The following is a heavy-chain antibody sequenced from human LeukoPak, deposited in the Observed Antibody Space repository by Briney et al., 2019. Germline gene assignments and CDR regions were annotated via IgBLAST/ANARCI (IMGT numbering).Heavy chain of an antibody. CDR3: AKALGRMTTVTTYYYYYCMDV. Sequence: GGSLRLSCAASGFTFSTYGMHWVRQAPGKGLEWVAAILYDGSDKYYADSVKGRFTISRDNSKNTLYLQMNSLRTEDTALYYCAKALGRMTTVTTYYYYYCMDVWGQGTTVTVSS. V-gene: IGHV3-30*18. CDR2: ILYDGSDK. CDR1: GFTFSTYG. J-gene: IGHJ6*02. D-gene: IGHD4-11*01.